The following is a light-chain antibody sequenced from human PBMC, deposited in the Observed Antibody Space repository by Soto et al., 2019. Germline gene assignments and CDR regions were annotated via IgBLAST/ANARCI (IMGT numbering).Light chain of an antibody. J-gene: IGLJ1*01. Sequence: QSALTQPASVSGSPGQSITISCAGTSSDVGGYNYVSWYQQHPGKAPKLIIYDVSDRPSGVSNRFSGSKSGNTASLTISGLQAEDEADYYCSSYTSSTTLLFGTGTKVTVL. CDR1: SSDVGGYNY. V-gene: IGLV2-14*01. CDR2: DVS. CDR3: SSYTSSTTLL.